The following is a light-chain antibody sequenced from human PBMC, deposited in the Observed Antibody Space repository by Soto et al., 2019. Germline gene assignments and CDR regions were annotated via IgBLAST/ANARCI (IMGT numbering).Light chain of an antibody. CDR3: SSFTSSHTGV. Sequence: QSALTQPASVSGQSITISCTGTSSDVGGYKYVSWYQQHPGKAPKLMIYEVTNRPSGVSNRFSGSKSGNTASLTISGLQPEDEADYYCSSFTSSHTGVFGGGTKLTVL. CDR2: EVT. CDR1: SSDVGGYKY. J-gene: IGLJ3*02. V-gene: IGLV2-14*01.